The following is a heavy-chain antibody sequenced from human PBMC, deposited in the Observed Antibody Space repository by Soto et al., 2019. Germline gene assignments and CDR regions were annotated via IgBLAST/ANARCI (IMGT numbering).Heavy chain of an antibody. CDR1: GYSFTSYW. J-gene: IGHJ4*02. CDR2: IYPGASDI. CDR3: ARRSWCSSCWYLFEY. D-gene: IGHD6-19*01. Sequence: GESLKISCKCSGYSFTSYWIRWVRQMPGAGLEGMGVIYPGASDIRYSPSFQGQGRISADYAISTAYLQWSSWNASDTAICYFARRSWCSSCWYLFEYWGQGTLVTVSS. V-gene: IGHV5-51*06.